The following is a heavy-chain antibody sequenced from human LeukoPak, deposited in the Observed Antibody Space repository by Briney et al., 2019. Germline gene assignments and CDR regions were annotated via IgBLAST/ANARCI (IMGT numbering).Heavy chain of an antibody. CDR2: ILSDGSNK. CDR3: AKGAAFHFDY. D-gene: IGHD2-21*01. Sequence: PGGSLRLSCAASGFTFSNYGMHWVRQAPGKRLEWVTFILSDGSNKYYADSVKGRFTVSRDTSKNTLYLQMDSLRAEDTAVYYCAKGAAFHFDYWGQGTLVTVSS. CDR1: GFTFSNYG. V-gene: IGHV3-30*02. J-gene: IGHJ4*02.